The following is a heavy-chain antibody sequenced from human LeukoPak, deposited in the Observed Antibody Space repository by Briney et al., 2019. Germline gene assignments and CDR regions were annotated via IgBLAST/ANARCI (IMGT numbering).Heavy chain of an antibody. Sequence: PSETLSLTCSVSGGSISKSNHYWGWIRQPPGKGLEWIGSIYYGGSTNYNPSLKSRVTISVDTSKNQFSLKLTSVTAAGTAVYYCARGRKFITYYYDSSGYYYSYWGQGTLVTVSS. CDR1: GGSISKSNHY. J-gene: IGHJ4*02. D-gene: IGHD3-22*01. CDR3: ARGRKFITYYYDSSGYYYSY. V-gene: IGHV4-39*07. CDR2: IYYGGST.